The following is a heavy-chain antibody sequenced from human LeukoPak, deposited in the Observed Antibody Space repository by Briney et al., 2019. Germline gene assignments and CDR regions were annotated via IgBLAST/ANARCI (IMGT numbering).Heavy chain of an antibody. CDR3: VRDLLGSGSTTAYLYH. D-gene: IGHD3-10*01. J-gene: IGHJ1*01. CDR1: GFTFSDYS. CDR2: ISRRSRHV. V-gene: IGHV3-21*01. Sequence: GGSLRLSRAASGFTFSDYSMNWVRQAPGKGLEWVSSISRRSRHVYYAGSVKGRFTISRDDARNSLYLQMNSLRAEDMAVYFCVRDLLGSGSTTAYLYHWGQGTLVTVSS.